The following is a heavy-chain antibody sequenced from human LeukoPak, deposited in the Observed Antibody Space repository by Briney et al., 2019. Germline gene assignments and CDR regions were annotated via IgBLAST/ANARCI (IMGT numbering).Heavy chain of an antibody. CDR3: ARSRDYGDPQFAFDI. CDR2: ISYDGGKK. D-gene: IGHD4-17*01. J-gene: IGHJ3*02. Sequence: PGGSLRLSCAASGFTFSSHDVHWVRQAPGKGLEWVATISYDGGKKDYADSVKGRFTISRDNSKNTLYLQMGSLRAEDMAVYYCARSRDYGDPQFAFDIWGQGTMVTVSS. CDR1: GFTFSSHD. V-gene: IGHV3-30*03.